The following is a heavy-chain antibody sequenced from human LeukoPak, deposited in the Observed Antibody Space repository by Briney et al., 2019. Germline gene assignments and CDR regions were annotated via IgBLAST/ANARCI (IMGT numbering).Heavy chain of an antibody. CDR1: GGTFSSYA. Sequence: SVKVSCKASGGTFSSYAISWVRQAPGQGLEWMGGIIPIFGTANYAQKFQGRVTITADKSTSTAYMELSSLRSEDTAVYYCAGAPRVRGVIHYYYGMDVWGKGTTVTVSS. D-gene: IGHD3-10*01. V-gene: IGHV1-69*06. CDR2: IIPIFGTA. J-gene: IGHJ6*04. CDR3: AGAPRVRGVIHYYYGMDV.